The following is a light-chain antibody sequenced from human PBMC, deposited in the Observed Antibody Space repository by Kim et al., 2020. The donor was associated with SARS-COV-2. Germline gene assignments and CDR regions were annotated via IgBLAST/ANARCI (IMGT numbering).Light chain of an antibody. CDR2: KAS. Sequence: DIQMTQSPSTLSASVGDRVTITCRASQSVSDWLAWYQQKPGKAPKLLIYKASTLKSEVPSRFSGSGSGTEFTLTINSLQSDDFATYNCQQYNSYSTFGQGTKVDIK. J-gene: IGKJ1*01. V-gene: IGKV1-5*03. CDR1: QSVSDW. CDR3: QQYNSYST.